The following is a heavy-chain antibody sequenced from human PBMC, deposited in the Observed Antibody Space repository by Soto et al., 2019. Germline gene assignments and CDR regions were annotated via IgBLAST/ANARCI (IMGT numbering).Heavy chain of an antibody. Sequence: SETLSLTCSVSDDSINSDKYYWGWIRQPPGKGLEWIGSIYYRGNAYYNPSLQTRVTISLDKSKSQFSLKLNSVTAADSAVYFCARDSLLGAFDIWGQGTMVTVSS. CDR1: DDSINSDKYY. J-gene: IGHJ3*02. V-gene: IGHV4-39*02. CDR2: IYYRGNA. CDR3: ARDSLLGAFDI. D-gene: IGHD2-21*01.